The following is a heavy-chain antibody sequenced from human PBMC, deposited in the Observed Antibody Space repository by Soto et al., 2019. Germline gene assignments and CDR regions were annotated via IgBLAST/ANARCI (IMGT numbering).Heavy chain of an antibody. Sequence: GGSPRLSCAASGFTFSSYGMHWVRQAPGKGLEWVAVIWYDGSNKYYADSVKGRFTISRDNSKNTLYLQMNSLRAEDTAVYYCARDPVVTTGYYGMDVWGQGTTVTVSS. J-gene: IGHJ6*02. CDR3: ARDPVVTTGYYGMDV. CDR1: GFTFSSYG. V-gene: IGHV3-33*01. D-gene: IGHD4-4*01. CDR2: IWYDGSNK.